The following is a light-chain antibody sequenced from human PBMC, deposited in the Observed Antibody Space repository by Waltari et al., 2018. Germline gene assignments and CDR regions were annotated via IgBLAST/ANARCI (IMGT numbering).Light chain of an antibody. CDR3: QQSYARPAT. V-gene: IGKV1-39*01. Sequence: DTQMTQSPPSLSASVGDRVTMTCRASQSISSYLNWYQQRPGKAPKLLIYGASRLESGVPSRFSGGGSGTDFSLTISSLQPEDFATYYCQQSYARPATFGQGTYLEI. CDR2: GAS. CDR1: QSISSY. J-gene: IGKJ2*01.